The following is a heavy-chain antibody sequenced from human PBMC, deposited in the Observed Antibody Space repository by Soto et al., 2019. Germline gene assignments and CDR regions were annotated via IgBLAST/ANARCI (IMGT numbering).Heavy chain of an antibody. D-gene: IGHD3-9*01. V-gene: IGHV1-18*01. CDR1: GYTFTSYG. Sequence: ASVKVSCKASGYTFTSYGISWVRQAPGQGLEWMGWISAYNGNTNYAQKLQGRVTMTTDTSTSTTYMELRSLRSDDTAVYYCARDPPVLRYFDWILDNWFDPWGQGTQVTVSS. CDR2: ISAYNGNT. J-gene: IGHJ5*02. CDR3: ARDPPVLRYFDWILDNWFDP.